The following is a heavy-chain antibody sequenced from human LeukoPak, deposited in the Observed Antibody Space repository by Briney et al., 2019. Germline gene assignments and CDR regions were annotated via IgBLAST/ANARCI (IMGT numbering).Heavy chain of an antibody. V-gene: IGHV4-34*01. J-gene: IGHJ6*02. CDR3: ARGRECSGGSCYYYYYGMDV. CDR1: GGSFSGYY. CDR2: INHSGST. Sequence: SETLSLTCAVYGGSFSGYYWSWIRQPPGKGLEWIGEINHSGSTNYNPSLKSRVTISVDTSMNQFSLKLSSVTAADTAVYYCARGRECSGGSCYYYYYGMDVWGQGTTVTVSS. D-gene: IGHD2-15*01.